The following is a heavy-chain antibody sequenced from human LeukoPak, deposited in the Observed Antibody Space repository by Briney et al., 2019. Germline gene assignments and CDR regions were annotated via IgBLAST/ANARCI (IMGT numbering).Heavy chain of an antibody. CDR3: ARVIKGSGSYFYYYYYMDV. D-gene: IGHD3-10*01. CDR1: GGSISSSNW. V-gene: IGHV4-4*02. J-gene: IGHJ6*03. CDR2: IYHSGST. Sequence: SGTLSLTCAVSGGSISSSNWWSWVRQPPGKGLEWIGEIYHSGSTNYNPSPKSRVTISVDKSKNQFSLKLSSVTAADTAVYYCARVIKGSGSYFYYYYYMDVWGKGTAVTISS.